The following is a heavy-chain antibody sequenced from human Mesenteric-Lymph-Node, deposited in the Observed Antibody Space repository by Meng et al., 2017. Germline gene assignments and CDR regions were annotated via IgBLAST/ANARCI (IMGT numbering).Heavy chain of an antibody. D-gene: IGHD5-12*01. J-gene: IGHJ4*02. Sequence: QVHLVESGGGLVKPGVSLRLSCAASGFVFSNSQMSWIRQAPGKGLVWVSYISSSGSTIYYADSVKGRFTISRDNAKNSLYLQMNSLRAEDTAVYYCAKDLATMADWGQGTLVTVPS. CDR3: AKDLATMAD. CDR1: GFVFSNSQ. CDR2: ISSSGSTI. V-gene: IGHV3-11*01.